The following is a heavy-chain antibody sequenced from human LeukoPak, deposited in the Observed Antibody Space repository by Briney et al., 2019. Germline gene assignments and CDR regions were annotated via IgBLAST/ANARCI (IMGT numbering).Heavy chain of an antibody. V-gene: IGHV3-23*01. CDR2: IGGSEGST. CDR3: AKDIARYYDSSGYEEKDY. Sequence: GGSLRLSCAASGFTFSTYAMSWVRQAPGKGLEWVSGIGGSEGSTYYADSAKGRFTISRDNSKNTLYLQMNSLRAEDTAVYYCAKDIARYYDSSGYEEKDYWGQGTLVTVSS. CDR1: GFTFSTYA. D-gene: IGHD3-22*01. J-gene: IGHJ4*02.